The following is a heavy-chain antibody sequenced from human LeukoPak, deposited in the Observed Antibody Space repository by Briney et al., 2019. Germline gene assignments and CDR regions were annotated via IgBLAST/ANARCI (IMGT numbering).Heavy chain of an antibody. CDR1: GFTVSSNS. CDR2: IKQDGSEK. D-gene: IGHD3-22*01. J-gene: IGHJ4*02. CDR3: ARDMDYYDSSGLDY. Sequence: SGGSLRLSCTVSGFTVSSNSMSWVRQAPGKGLEWVANIKQDGSEKYYVDSVKGRFTISRDNAKNSLYLQMNSLRAEDTAVYYCARDMDYYDSSGLDYWGQGTLVTVSS. V-gene: IGHV3-7*01.